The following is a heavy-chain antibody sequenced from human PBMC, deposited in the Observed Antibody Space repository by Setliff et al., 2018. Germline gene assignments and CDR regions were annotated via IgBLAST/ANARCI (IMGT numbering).Heavy chain of an antibody. D-gene: IGHD3-22*01. CDR1: GYTFTSHY. J-gene: IGHJ3*02. V-gene: IGHV1-46*01. Sequence: GASVKVSCKASGYTFTSHYMYWVRQAPGLGLEWMGTINPSSGRTSYAQKFQGRVTMTRDTSTSTVYMDMSSLRSEDTAVYYCARDVFPYHYEGAFDIWGQGTMVTVSS. CDR2: INPSSGRT. CDR3: ARDVFPYHYEGAFDI.